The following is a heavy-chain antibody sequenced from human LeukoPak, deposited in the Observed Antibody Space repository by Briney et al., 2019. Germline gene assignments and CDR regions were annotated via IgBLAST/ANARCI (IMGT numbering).Heavy chain of an antibody. CDR3: AREPFYGPLDY. J-gene: IGHJ4*02. V-gene: IGHV4-30-2*01. Sequence: PSQTLSLTCAVSGGSISSGGYSWSWIRQPPGKGLEWIGYIYHSGSTYYNPSLKSRVTISVDRSKNQFSLKLSSVTAADTAVYYCAREPFYGPLDYWGQGTLVTVSS. D-gene: IGHD3-10*01. CDR1: GGSISSGGYS. CDR2: IYHSGST.